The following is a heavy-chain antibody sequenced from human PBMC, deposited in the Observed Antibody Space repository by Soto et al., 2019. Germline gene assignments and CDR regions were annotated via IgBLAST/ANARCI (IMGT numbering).Heavy chain of an antibody. CDR2: ISQSGNT. CDR3: AKESLKTPVTGPVDC. CDR1: SGSLSGYY. V-gene: IGHV4-34*01. D-gene: IGHD6-19*01. J-gene: IGHJ4*02. Sequence: SETLSLTCSIYSGSLSGYYWSWIRQPPGKGLEWIGEISQSGNTNYSPSLKSRVSISIDTSKKQFSLNLASVSAEDTAVYYCAKESLKTPVTGPVDCWGQGTVVTVSS.